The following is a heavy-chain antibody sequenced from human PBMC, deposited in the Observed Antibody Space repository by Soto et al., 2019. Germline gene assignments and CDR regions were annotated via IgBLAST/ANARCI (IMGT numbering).Heavy chain of an antibody. Sequence: EVQLVESGAGLAQPGGSLRLSCAASGFTFSSHWIHWVRQAPGKGLVWVSRINGDGSSTSYADSVKGRFTISRDNAKNTLYLQMNSLRVADTALYDCARSRDGDDFCGDCWGQGALVTVSS. V-gene: IGHV3-74*01. D-gene: IGHD5-12*01. CDR2: INGDGSST. J-gene: IGHJ4*02. CDR3: ARSRDGDDFCGDC. CDR1: GFTFSSHW.